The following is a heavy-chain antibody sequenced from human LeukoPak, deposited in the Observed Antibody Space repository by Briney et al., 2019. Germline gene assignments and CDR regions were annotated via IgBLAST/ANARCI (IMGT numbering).Heavy chain of an antibody. D-gene: IGHD3-10*02. CDR2: ISSSGSTI. CDR3: AELGITMIGGV. CDR1: GFTFTTYW. V-gene: IGHV3-48*04. Sequence: GGSLRLSCAASGFTFTTYWMGWVRQAPGKGLEWVSYISSSGSTIYYADSVKGRFTISRDNAKNSLYLQMNSLRAEDTAVYYCAELGITMIGGVWGKGTTVTISS. J-gene: IGHJ6*04.